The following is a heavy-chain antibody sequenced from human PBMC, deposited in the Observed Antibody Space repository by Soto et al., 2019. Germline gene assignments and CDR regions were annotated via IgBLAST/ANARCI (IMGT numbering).Heavy chain of an antibody. CDR3: ARDREYYDFWSGYPPNFDY. CDR2: ISWNSGSI. V-gene: IGHV3-9*01. Sequence: PGGSLRLSCAASGFTFDDYAMHWVRQAPGKGLEWVSGISWNSGSIGYADSVKGRFTISRDNAKNSLYLQMNSLRAEDTAVYYCARDREYYDFWSGYPPNFDYWGQGTLVTVSS. J-gene: IGHJ4*02. CDR1: GFTFDDYA. D-gene: IGHD3-3*01.